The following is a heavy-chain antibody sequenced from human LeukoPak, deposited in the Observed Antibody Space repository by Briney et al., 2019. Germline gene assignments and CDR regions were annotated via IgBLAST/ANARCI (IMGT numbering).Heavy chain of an antibody. Sequence: GGSLRLSCAASGFTFSSYAMSWVSQAPGKGLEWVSSISGSGGSTYYADSVKGRFTISRDNSKNTLYLQMNSLRAEDTAVYYCATHYCSSTSCYRYYYYGMDVWGQGTTVTVSS. CDR2: ISGSGGST. CDR1: GFTFSSYA. CDR3: ATHYCSSTSCYRYYYYGMDV. J-gene: IGHJ6*02. V-gene: IGHV3-23*01. D-gene: IGHD2-2*01.